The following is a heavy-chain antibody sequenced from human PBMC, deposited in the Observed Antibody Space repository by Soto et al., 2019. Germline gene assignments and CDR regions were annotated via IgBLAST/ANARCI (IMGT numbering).Heavy chain of an antibody. J-gene: IGHJ4*02. V-gene: IGHV1-69*01. CDR1: GVTFTTHE. D-gene: IGHD3-10*01. CDR3: ARDQYRHGSGTYYVTGRDH. Sequence: QVQLVQSGAEVRKTGSSVKVSCRAYGVTFTTHEFSWVRQAPGQGPEWMGGITPIFGTTKYAQKFQSRVTITADESTSTVYMELRSLRSDDTAVYYCARDQYRHGSGTYYVTGRDHWGQGTLVTVSS. CDR2: ITPIFGTT.